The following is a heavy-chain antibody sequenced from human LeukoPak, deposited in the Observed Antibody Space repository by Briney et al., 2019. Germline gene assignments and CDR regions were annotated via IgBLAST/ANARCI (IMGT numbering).Heavy chain of an antibody. CDR1: GGTFSSYA. V-gene: IGHV1-69*06. CDR2: IIPIFGTA. D-gene: IGHD2-15*01. J-gene: IGHJ6*03. CDR3: ARTMEGYCSGGSCYQYSYYMDV. Sequence: SVKVSCKASGGTFSSYAISWVRQAPGQGLEWMGGIIPIFGTANYAQKFQGRVTITADKSTSTAYMELSSLRSEDTAVYYCARTMEGYCSGGSCYQYSYYMDVWGKGTTVTVSS.